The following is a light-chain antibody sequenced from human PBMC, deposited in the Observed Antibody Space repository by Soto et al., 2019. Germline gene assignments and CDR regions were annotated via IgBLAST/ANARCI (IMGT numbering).Light chain of an antibody. V-gene: IGKV3-20*01. CDR2: GTS. CDR3: QQCGPSLRYT. CDR1: QAVTGNY. J-gene: IGKJ2*01. Sequence: EVVLTQSPDTLSLSPGETATLSCRASQAVTGNYLAWYQQKPGQAPRLLIYGTSNRATGIPDRFSGSGSGTDFTLTISSLEPEDLAVYYCQQCGPSLRYTFGQGTKLEIK.